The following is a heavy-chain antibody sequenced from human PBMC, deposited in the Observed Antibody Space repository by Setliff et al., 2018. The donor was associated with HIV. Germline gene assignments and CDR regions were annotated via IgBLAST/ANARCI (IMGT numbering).Heavy chain of an antibody. V-gene: IGHV3-7*03. CDR1: EFTFSRYW. Sequence: PGGSLRLSCVSSEFTFSRYWMTWVRQAPGKGLEWLANINQDGSEKYHVDSVKGRFIISRDNAKNSLSLQMNSLSVEDTAVYYCARSPLHGATIIRGSGPTHYYYYMDVWGKGTTVTVSS. D-gene: IGHD5-12*01. CDR3: ARSPLHGATIIRGSGPTHYYYYMDV. J-gene: IGHJ6*03. CDR2: INQDGSEK.